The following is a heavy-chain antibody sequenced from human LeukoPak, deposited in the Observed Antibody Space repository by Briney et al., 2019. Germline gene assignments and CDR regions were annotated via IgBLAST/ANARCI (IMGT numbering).Heavy chain of an antibody. CDR1: GYTFTSSG. CDR2: ISAYNGNT. V-gene: IGHV1-18*01. D-gene: IGHD2-15*01. CDR3: ARDPLYCSGGSCYDY. J-gene: IGHJ4*02. Sequence: ASVKVSCKPPGYTFTSSGISWVRQAPGQGLEWMGWISAYNGNTNYAQKLQGRVTMTTDTSTSTAYMELRSLRSDDTAVYYCARDPLYCSGGSCYDYWGQGTLVTVSS.